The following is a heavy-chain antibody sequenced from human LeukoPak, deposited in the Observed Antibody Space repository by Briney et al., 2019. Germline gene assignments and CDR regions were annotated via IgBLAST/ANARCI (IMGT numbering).Heavy chain of an antibody. V-gene: IGHV6-1*01. D-gene: IGHD6-19*01. J-gene: IGHJ4*02. CDR1: GDSVSSKNGA. CDR2: TYYRSKWYN. Sequence: TSQTLSLTCVVSGDSVSSKNGAWNWIRQSPSRGLEWLGRTYYRSKWYNDYAESMEGRMTISQDTSKNQYSLHLNSVTPDDTAVYYCARDFGTTGWHTFDYWAREPWSPSPQ. CDR3: ARDFGTTGWHTFDY.